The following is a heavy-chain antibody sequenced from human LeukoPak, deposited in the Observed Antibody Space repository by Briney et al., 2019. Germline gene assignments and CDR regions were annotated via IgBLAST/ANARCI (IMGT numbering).Heavy chain of an antibody. J-gene: IGHJ3*02. CDR1: GGSISSSNW. V-gene: IGHV4-4*02. D-gene: IGHD6-19*01. CDR3: ASGRAVAARNHAFDI. CDR2: IYHSGST. Sequence: PSETLSLTCAVSGGSISSSNWWSWVRQPPGKGLEWIGEIYHSGSTNYNPSLKSRVTMSVDKSKNQFSLKLSSVTAADTAVYYCASGRAVAARNHAFDIWGQGTMVTVSS.